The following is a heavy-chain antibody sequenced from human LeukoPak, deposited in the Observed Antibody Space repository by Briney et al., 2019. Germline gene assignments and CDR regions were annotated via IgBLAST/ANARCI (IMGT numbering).Heavy chain of an antibody. CDR3: ARGNGLWPVYYYMDV. V-gene: IGHV3-30*04. D-gene: IGHD2-8*01. J-gene: IGHJ6*03. CDR2: ISYDGSNK. CDR1: GFTFSSYA. Sequence: GGSLRLSCAASGFTFSSYAMHWVRQAPGKGLEWVAVISYDGSNKYYADSVKGRFTISRDNSKNTPYLQFNSLRAEDTAVYYCARGNGLWPVYYYMDVWGKGTTVTVSS.